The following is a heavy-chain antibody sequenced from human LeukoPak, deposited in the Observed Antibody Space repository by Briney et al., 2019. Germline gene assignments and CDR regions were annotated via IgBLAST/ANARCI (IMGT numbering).Heavy chain of an antibody. V-gene: IGHV4-39*01. CDR3: ARNYYVSSGYSFDY. J-gene: IGHJ4*02. CDR1: GGSISSSSYY. D-gene: IGHD3-22*01. Sequence: SETLSLTSTVSGGSISSSSYYWGWIRQPPGKGREWIGSIYYSGSTYYNPSLKSRVTISVDTSKNQFSLKLSSVTAADTAVYYCARNYYVSSGYSFDYWGQGTLVTVSS. CDR2: IYYSGST.